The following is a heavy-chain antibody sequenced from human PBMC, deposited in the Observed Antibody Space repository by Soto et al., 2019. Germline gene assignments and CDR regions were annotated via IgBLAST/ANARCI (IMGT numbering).Heavy chain of an antibody. J-gene: IGHJ4*02. CDR1: GGSIRSDDYY. V-gene: IGHV4-30-4*01. CDR2: IFYRGNT. Sequence: QVQLQESGPGLVKPSQTLSLTCTVSGGSIRSDDYYWCWIRQPPGKGLEWIGNIFYRGNTHYNPALSSRLSISLDTSKNQFSLKLTSVTVADTAQYYCARASAYTAAELEYWGQGILVTVSS. D-gene: IGHD1-7*01. CDR3: ARASAYTAAELEY.